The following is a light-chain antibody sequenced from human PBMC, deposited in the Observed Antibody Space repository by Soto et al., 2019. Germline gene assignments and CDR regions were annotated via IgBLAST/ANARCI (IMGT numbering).Light chain of an antibody. CDR3: QQRSNWPRT. Sequence: DIQMTQSPSTLSGSVGDRVTITCRASQTISSWLAWYQQKPGKAPKLLIYKASTLKSGVPSRFSGSGSGTEFTLTISSLQPDDFAVYYCQQRSNWPRTFGQGTKV. J-gene: IGKJ1*01. CDR2: KAS. CDR1: QTISSW. V-gene: IGKV1-5*03.